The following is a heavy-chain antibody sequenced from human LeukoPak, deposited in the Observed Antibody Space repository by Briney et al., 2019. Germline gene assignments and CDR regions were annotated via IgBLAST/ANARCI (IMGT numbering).Heavy chain of an antibody. Sequence: GGSLRLXCAASGFTFSDYYMSWIRQAPGKGLEWVSYISSSGSTIYYADSVKGRFTISRDNAKNSLYLQMNSLRAEDTAVYYCARGGYDFWSGYYPIYYYYYMDVWGKGTTVTVSS. V-gene: IGHV3-11*04. CDR3: ARGGYDFWSGYYPIYYYYYMDV. J-gene: IGHJ6*03. D-gene: IGHD3-3*01. CDR2: ISSSGSTI. CDR1: GFTFSDYY.